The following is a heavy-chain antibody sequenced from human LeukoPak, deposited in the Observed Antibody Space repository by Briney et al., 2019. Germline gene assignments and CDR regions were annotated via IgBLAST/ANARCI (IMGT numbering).Heavy chain of an antibody. J-gene: IGHJ4*02. CDR1: GFTVNSNY. D-gene: IGHD1-26*01. V-gene: IGHV3-53*01. CDR2: IYSGGST. CDR3: AKGRALVGGSTRSYDY. Sequence: WGSLRLSCAASGFTVNSNYMSWVRQAPGKGLEWVSVIYSGGSTYYADSVKGRFTISRDNSKNTLYLQMSSLRDEDTAVYYCAKGRALVGGSTRSYDYWGQGTLVTVSS.